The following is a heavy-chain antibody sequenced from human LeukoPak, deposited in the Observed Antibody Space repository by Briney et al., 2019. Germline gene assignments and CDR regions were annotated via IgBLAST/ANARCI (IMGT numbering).Heavy chain of an antibody. V-gene: IGHV1-18*01. J-gene: IGHJ4*02. D-gene: IGHD3-22*01. CDR1: GYTFTSYG. Sequence: ASVKVSCKASGYTFTSYGISWVRQAPGQGLEWMGWISAYNDNTNYAQKLQGRVTMTTDTSTSTAYMELRSLRSDDTAVYYCARGVYYYDSSGYVPGLFDYWGQGTLVTVSS. CDR2: ISAYNDNT. CDR3: ARGVYYYDSSGYVPGLFDY.